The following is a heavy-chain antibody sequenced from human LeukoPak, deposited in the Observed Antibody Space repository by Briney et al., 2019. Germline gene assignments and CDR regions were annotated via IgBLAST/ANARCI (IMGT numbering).Heavy chain of an antibody. CDR1: EFTFTWYA. V-gene: IGHV3-23*01. CDR2: ISRSSHST. Sequence: AGGSLRLSCAASEFTFTWYAMSWVRQAPGKGLECVSTISRSSHSTYYADSVKGRFTISRDNAKNSLYLQMNSLRAEDTAVYYCARGHDYGDNWFDPWGQGTLVTVSS. CDR3: ARGHDYGDNWFDP. J-gene: IGHJ5*02. D-gene: IGHD4-17*01.